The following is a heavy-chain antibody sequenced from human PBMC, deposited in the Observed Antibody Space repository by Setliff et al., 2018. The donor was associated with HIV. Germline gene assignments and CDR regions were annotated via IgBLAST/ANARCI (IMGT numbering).Heavy chain of an antibody. CDR2: IYSSGNT. Sequence: SETLSLTCTVSGGSISTSSYYWGWIRQPPGKGLEWIGSIYSSGNTYYSPSLKNRVSMSVDRSRNQFSLKLSSVTAAGTAVYYCARLFQWMSYSFDIWGQGTMVTVSS. V-gene: IGHV4-39*01. D-gene: IGHD5-12*01. J-gene: IGHJ3*02. CDR1: GGSISTSSYY. CDR3: ARLFQWMSYSFDI.